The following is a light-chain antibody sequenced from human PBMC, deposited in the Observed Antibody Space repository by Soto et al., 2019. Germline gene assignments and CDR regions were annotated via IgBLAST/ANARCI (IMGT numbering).Light chain of an antibody. CDR2: GAS. Sequence: EIVMTQSPATLSVSPGERATLSCRASQSVSDNLAWYQQKPGQAPRLLIYGASTRATGIPARFSGSGSGTAFTLTISSLQSEDFAVYYCQQSNNWPYTFGQGTKVDIK. CDR3: QQSNNWPYT. V-gene: IGKV3-15*01. CDR1: QSVSDN. J-gene: IGKJ2*01.